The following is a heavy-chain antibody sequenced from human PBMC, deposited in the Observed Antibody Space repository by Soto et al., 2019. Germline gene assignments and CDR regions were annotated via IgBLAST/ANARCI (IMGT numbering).Heavy chain of an antibody. CDR1: GFTVSSNY. Sequence: EVQLVESGGGLVQPGGSLRLSRAASGFTVSSNYMTWVRQAPGKGLEWVSVIYSGGSTYYADSVKGRFTISRDNSKNTLYLQMNSLRAEDTAVYYCARDQGYCSGGSCYGWGPYGMDVWGQGTTVTVSS. CDR2: IYSGGST. V-gene: IGHV3-66*01. D-gene: IGHD2-15*01. J-gene: IGHJ6*02. CDR3: ARDQGYCSGGSCYGWGPYGMDV.